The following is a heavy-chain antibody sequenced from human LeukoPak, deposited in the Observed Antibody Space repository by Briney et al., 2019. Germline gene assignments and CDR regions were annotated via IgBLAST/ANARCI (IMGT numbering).Heavy chain of an antibody. J-gene: IGHJ6*02. D-gene: IGHD3-10*01. V-gene: IGHV1-8*01. CDR3: ARGRPPAGSGSYDYGMDV. CDR1: GYTFTSYD. Sequence: GASVKVSCKASGYTFTSYDINWVRQATGQGREWMGWMNPNSGNTGYAQKFQGRVTMTRDTSISTAYMELSSLRSEDTAVYYCARGRPPAGSGSYDYGMDVWGQGTTVTVSS. CDR2: MNPNSGNT.